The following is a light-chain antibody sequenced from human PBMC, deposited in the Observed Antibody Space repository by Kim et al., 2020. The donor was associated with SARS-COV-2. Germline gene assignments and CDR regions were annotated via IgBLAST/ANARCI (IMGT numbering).Light chain of an antibody. V-gene: IGLV2-14*04. CDR2: DVS. Sequence: GQSITISCTGTSSDVGGYNYVSWYQQHPGKVPKLMIFDVSKRPPGVSNRFSGSKSGNTASLTISGLQAEDESDYYCSSYTSSSTLVFGGGTQLTVL. CDR1: SSDVGGYNY. J-gene: IGLJ2*01. CDR3: SSYTSSSTLV.